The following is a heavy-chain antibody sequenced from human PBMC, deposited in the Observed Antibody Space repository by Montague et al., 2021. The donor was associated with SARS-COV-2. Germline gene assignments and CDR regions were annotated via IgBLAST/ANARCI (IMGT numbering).Heavy chain of an antibody. D-gene: IGHD6-13*01. V-gene: IGHV1-18*04. Sequence: SVKVSCKASGYSFTPYGISWVRQAPGQGLEWMGWLSTYNGNTNYALKLQGRVTLTTDTSTTTTYMELRSLRSDDTAVYYCARDPDHRDSSWYFNARYFQHWGQGTLVTVSS. CDR2: LSTYNGNT. J-gene: IGHJ1*01. CDR3: ARDPDHRDSSWYFNARYFQH. CDR1: GYSFTPYG.